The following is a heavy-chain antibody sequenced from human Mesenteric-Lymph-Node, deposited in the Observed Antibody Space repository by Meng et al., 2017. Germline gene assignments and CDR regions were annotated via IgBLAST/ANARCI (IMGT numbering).Heavy chain of an antibody. V-gene: IGHV4-39*07. CDR2: IYYSGST. CDR3: ASGGYYFES. Sequence: SETLSLTCTVSGGSISSSSYYWGWIRQPPGKGLEWIGSIYYSGSTYYNPSLKSRVTFSVDTSKNQFSLTLTSVTAADTAVYYCASGGYYFESWGQGTLVTVSS. D-gene: IGHD6-25*01. CDR1: GGSISSSSYY. J-gene: IGHJ4*02.